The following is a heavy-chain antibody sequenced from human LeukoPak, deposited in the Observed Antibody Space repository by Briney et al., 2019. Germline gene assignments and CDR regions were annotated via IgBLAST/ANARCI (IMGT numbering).Heavy chain of an antibody. CDR3: AREVLTTGYYYYYYMDV. CDR1: GFTFSSYA. Sequence: PGGSLRLSCAASGFTFSSYAMSWLRQAPGKGLEWVANIKQDGSEKYYVDSVKGRFTISRDNAKNSLYLQMNSLRAEDTAVYYCAREVLTTGYYYYYYMDVWGKGTTVTVSS. V-gene: IGHV3-7*01. CDR2: IKQDGSEK. J-gene: IGHJ6*03. D-gene: IGHD4-17*01.